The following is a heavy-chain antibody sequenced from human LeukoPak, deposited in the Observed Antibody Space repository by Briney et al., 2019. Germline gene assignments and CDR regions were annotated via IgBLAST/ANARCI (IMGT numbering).Heavy chain of an antibody. V-gene: IGHV1-8*01. CDR3: ARARWRWLQLLLDY. J-gene: IGHJ4*02. CDR1: GYTFTSYD. Sequence: ASVRVSCKASGYTFTSYDFNWVRQAPGQGPEWIGWMNPNSGTTGYAQKFQGRVTMTRDTSISTAYMDLSSLRSEDTAVYYCARARWRWLQLLLDYWGQGTLVTVSS. CDR2: MNPNSGTT. D-gene: IGHD5-24*01.